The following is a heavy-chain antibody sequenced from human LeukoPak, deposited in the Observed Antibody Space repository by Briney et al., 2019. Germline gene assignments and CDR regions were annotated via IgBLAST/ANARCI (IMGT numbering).Heavy chain of an antibody. D-gene: IGHD3-22*01. CDR1: GFTFSDFW. CDR2: ISYDGSNK. V-gene: IGHV3-30*03. CDR3: ARVGAKGLGYYDSSGYNFFDY. J-gene: IGHJ4*02. Sequence: GGSLRLSCAASGFTFSDFWMHWVRQAPGKGLEWVAVISYDGSNKYYADSVKGRFTISRDNSKNTLYLQMNSLRAEDTAVYYCARVGAKGLGYYDSSGYNFFDYWGQGTLVTVSS.